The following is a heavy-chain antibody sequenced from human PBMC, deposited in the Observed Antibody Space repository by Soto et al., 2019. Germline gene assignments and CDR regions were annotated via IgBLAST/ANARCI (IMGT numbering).Heavy chain of an antibody. D-gene: IGHD2-2*01. CDR3: ARDSPSCTSTSCLFDR. Sequence: EVQLVESGGGLVHPGGSLRLSCAASGFAFSSFAMNWARQAPGKGLEWLAFVSPSSSAIYYADSVKGRFTVSRDNVENLVFLQVNSLRDEDTAVYFCARDSPSCTSTSCLFDRWGQGTLVTVSS. V-gene: IGHV3-48*02. CDR2: VSPSSSAI. J-gene: IGHJ4*02. CDR1: GFAFSSFA.